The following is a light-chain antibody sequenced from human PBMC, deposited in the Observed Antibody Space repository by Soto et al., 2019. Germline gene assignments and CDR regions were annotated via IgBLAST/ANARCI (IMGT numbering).Light chain of an antibody. CDR2: KAS. J-gene: IGKJ1*01. Sequence: DIQMTQSPYSLSASVGDRVPITCRASQSISTWLAWYQQKPGKAPHLLIYKASSLQSGVPPRFSGSGSGTEFTLTISSLQPDDIATYYCQRYNSHSGTFGQGTKVDIK. CDR1: QSISTW. CDR3: QRYNSHSGT. V-gene: IGKV1-5*03.